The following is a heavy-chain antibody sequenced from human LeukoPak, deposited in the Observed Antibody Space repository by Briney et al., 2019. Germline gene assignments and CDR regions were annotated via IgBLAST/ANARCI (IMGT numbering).Heavy chain of an antibody. CDR3: ARDSAILGIFFDS. V-gene: IGHV1-18*01. CDR2: INTYNGDT. J-gene: IGHJ4*02. CDR1: GYTFDDYA. Sequence: ASVKVSCKASGYTFDDYAISWVRQAPGQGLEWMGWINTYNGDTITAQKFQGRVTLTTDTSTTTASMELRSLRSDDTAFYYCARDSAILGIFFDSWGQETLVTVSS. D-gene: IGHD2/OR15-2a*01.